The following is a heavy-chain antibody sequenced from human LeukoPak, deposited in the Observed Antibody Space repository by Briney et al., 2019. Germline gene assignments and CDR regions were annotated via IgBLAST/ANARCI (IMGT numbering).Heavy chain of an antibody. Sequence: PGGSLRLSCAASGFTFDDYAMHWVRQAPGKGLEWVSLISGDGGSTYYADSVKGRFTISRDNSKNSLYLQMNSLRTEDTALYYCAKSSGTAMVRGYFDYWGQGTLVTVSS. J-gene: IGHJ4*02. D-gene: IGHD5-18*01. V-gene: IGHV3-43*02. CDR3: AKSSGTAMVRGYFDY. CDR1: GFTFDDYA. CDR2: ISGDGGST.